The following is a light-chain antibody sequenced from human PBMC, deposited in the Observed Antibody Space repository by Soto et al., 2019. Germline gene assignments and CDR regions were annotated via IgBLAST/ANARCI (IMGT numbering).Light chain of an antibody. V-gene: IGKV1D-13*01. Sequence: AIQLTQSPSSLSASVGDRVTITCRASQGIRSALVWFQQKPGKAPNLLIYDASSLESGVPSRFSGSGSGTDFTLTISSLQPEDFATYYCQPFNDYPLTFGQGTKVEVK. J-gene: IGKJ1*01. CDR2: DAS. CDR1: QGIRSA. CDR3: QPFNDYPLT.